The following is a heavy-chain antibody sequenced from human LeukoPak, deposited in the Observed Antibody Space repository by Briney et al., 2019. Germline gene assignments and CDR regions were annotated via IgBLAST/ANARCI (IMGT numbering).Heavy chain of an antibody. CDR1: GGSISSSSYY. CDR3: AKGGKGFPLGLRFDS. CDR2: IYYSGST. J-gene: IGHJ4*02. V-gene: IGHV4-61*05. Sequence: SETLSLTCTVSGGSISSSSYYWGWIRQPPGKGLEWIGYIYYSGSTNYNPSLKSRVTISVDTSKNQFSLKLTSLTAADTAVYYCAKGGKGFPLGLRFDSWGQGTLVSVSS. D-gene: IGHD2-21*01.